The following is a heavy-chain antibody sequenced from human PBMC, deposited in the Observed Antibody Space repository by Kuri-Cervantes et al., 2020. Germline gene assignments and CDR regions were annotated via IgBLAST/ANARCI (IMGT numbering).Heavy chain of an antibody. J-gene: IGHJ5*02. V-gene: IGHV4-34*01. CDR1: GGSFSGYY. D-gene: IGHD6-19*01. CDR2: INHSGST. Sequence: SQTLSLTCAVYGGSFSGYYWSWIRQPPGKGLEWVGEINHSGSTNYNPSLKSRVTISVDTSKNQFSLKLSSVTAADTAVYYCARGAGSSGWYLQWFDPWGQGTLVTVSS. CDR3: ARGAGSSGWYLQWFDP.